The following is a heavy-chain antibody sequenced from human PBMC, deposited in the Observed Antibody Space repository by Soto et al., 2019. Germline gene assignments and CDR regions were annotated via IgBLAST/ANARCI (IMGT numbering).Heavy chain of an antibody. V-gene: IGHV4-30-2*01. CDR3: ARVVVASRDFDY. CDR1: GGSISSGGYS. Sequence: PSETLSLTCAVSGGSISSGGYSWSWIRQPPGKGLEWIGYIYHSGSTYYNPSLKSRVTISVDRSKNQFSLKLSSVTAADTAVYYCARVVVASRDFDYWGQGTLVTVSS. J-gene: IGHJ4*02. CDR2: IYHSGST. D-gene: IGHD2-15*01.